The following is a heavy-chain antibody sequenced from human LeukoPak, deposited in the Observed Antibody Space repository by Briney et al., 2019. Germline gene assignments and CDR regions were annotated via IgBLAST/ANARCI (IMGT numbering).Heavy chain of an antibody. D-gene: IGHD4-17*01. J-gene: IGHJ4*02. Sequence: GESLKISCKGSGYSFTSYWIGWVRQMPGKGLECMGIIYPGDSDTRYSPSFQGQVTISADKSISIAYLQWSSLKASDTAIYYCARMRAYGDYLSAFDHWGQGTLVTVSS. CDR3: ARMRAYGDYLSAFDH. CDR2: IYPGDSDT. CDR1: GYSFTSYW. V-gene: IGHV5-51*01.